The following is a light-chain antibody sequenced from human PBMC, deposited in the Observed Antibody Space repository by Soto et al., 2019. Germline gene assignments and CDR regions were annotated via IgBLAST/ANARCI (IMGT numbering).Light chain of an antibody. CDR2: KVS. J-gene: IGLJ1*01. Sequence: LTPPSSVSVSTAQSISIPCTAANSDVGGYEFVSWYQQHPGKAPKLLISKVSNRPPGVSDRFTGSKSGNTASLTISGLQAEDEADYYSSSFSSAYTCVFGSGTKVTV. CDR3: SSFSSAYTCV. CDR1: NSDVGGYEF. V-gene: IGLV2-14*01.